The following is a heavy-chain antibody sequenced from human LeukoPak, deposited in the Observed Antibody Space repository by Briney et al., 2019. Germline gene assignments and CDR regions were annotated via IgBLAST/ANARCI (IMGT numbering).Heavy chain of an antibody. CDR2: INPNSGGT. J-gene: IGHJ6*03. D-gene: IGHD6-25*01. V-gene: IGHV1-2*02. CDR1: GGTFSSYA. Sequence: GASVKVSCKASGGTFSSYAISWVRQAPGQGLEWMGWINPNSGGTNYAQNFQGRVTLTRDTSISTAYMELSRLRSDDTAVYYCARNKGWAAAGAYYMDVWGKGTTVTVSS. CDR3: ARNKGWAAAGAYYMDV.